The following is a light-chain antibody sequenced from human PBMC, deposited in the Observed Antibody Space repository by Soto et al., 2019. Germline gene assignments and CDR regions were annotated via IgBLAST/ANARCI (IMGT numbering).Light chain of an antibody. Sequence: EIVLTQSPATLSLSPGERATLSCRASQSVSSYLVWYQQKPGQAPRLLIYDASNRATGIPARFSGSGSGTDFTLTISSLEPEDFAVYYCQQYGSSPETFGQGTKVEIK. CDR1: QSVSSY. CDR2: DAS. CDR3: QQYGSSPET. V-gene: IGKV3-11*01. J-gene: IGKJ1*01.